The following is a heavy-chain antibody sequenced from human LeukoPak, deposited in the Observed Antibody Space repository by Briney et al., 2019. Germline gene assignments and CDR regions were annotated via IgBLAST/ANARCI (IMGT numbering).Heavy chain of an antibody. D-gene: IGHD6-19*01. CDR1: GFTFSSYS. Sequence: GGSLRLSCAASGFTFSSYSMNWVRQAPGKGLEWVSSISSSSSYICYADAVKGRFTISRDNAKNSLYLQMNSLRAEDTAVYYCARPAGYWGQGTLVTVSS. CDR2: ISSSSSYI. J-gene: IGHJ4*02. V-gene: IGHV3-21*01. CDR3: ARPAGY.